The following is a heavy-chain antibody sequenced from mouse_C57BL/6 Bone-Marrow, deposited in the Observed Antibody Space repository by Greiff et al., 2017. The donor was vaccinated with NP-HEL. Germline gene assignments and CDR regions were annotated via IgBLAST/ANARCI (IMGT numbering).Heavy chain of an antibody. CDR3: ARGGKKYYGSFAD. Sequence: QVQLKESGAELVKPGASVKMSCKASGYTFTSYWITWVKPRPGQGLAWIGDIFPGRGSTHYNETFKSKATLTVDTSFSTSYMQLSSLTSVESAVYYRARGGKKYYGSFADWGQGALVTVSA. D-gene: IGHD1-1*01. CDR1: GYTFTSYW. V-gene: IGHV1-55*01. J-gene: IGHJ3*01. CDR2: IFPGRGST.